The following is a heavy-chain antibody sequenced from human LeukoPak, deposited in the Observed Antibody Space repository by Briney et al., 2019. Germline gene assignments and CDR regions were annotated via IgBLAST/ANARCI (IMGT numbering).Heavy chain of an antibody. CDR3: AREYYDFWSGYYRKSYYFDY. Sequence: PGGSLRLSCAASGFTFSSYSMNWVRQAPGKGLEWVSYISSSSTICYADSVKGRFTISRDNAKNSLYLQMNSLRAEDTAVYYCAREYYDFWSGYYRKSYYFDYWGQGTLVTVSS. J-gene: IGHJ4*02. D-gene: IGHD3-3*01. CDR1: GFTFSSYS. CDR2: ISSSSTI. V-gene: IGHV3-48*01.